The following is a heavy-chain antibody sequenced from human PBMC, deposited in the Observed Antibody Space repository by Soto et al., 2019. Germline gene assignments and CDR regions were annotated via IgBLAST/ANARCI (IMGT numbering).Heavy chain of an antibody. Sequence: SETLSLTCTVSGGSISSGGYSWSWIRQPPGKGLEWIGYIYHSGSTYYNPSLKSRVTISVDRSKNQFSLKLSSVTAADTAVYYCARSHIVPRLFIYPNDYWGQGTLVTVS. V-gene: IGHV4-30-2*01. D-gene: IGHD5-12*01. CDR3: ARSHIVPRLFIYPNDY. CDR1: GGSISSGGYS. J-gene: IGHJ4*02. CDR2: IYHSGST.